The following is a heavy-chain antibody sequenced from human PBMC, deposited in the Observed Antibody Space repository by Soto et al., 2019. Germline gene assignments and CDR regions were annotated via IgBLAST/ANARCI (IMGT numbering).Heavy chain of an antibody. D-gene: IGHD7-27*01. CDR1: GGSISSGGYY. CDR3: ARDLGRGPKPYV. J-gene: IGHJ4*02. CDR2: IYYSGST. V-gene: IGHV4-31*03. Sequence: SETLSLTCTVSGGSISSGGYYWSWIRQHPGKGLEWIGYIYYSGSTYYNPSLKSRVTISVDTSKNQFSLKLSSVTAADTAVYYCARDLGRGPKPYVWGQGTLVTVSS.